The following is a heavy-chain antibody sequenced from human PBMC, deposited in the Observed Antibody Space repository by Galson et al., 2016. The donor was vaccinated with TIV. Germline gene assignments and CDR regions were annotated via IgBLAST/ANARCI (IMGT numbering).Heavy chain of an antibody. D-gene: IGHD1-26*01. J-gene: IGHJ6*02. CDR3: AKEETRGGRLYQYHGTDV. V-gene: IGHV3-30*18. CDR2: ISYDGSNK. CDR1: AFTFNTYG. Sequence: SLRLSCAASAFTFNTYGVHWVRQAPGKGLEWVAVISYDGSNKYLGDSVKGRFTISRDNSENTVYLQMTSLTREDTAVYFCAKEETRGGRLYQYHGTDVWGQGTTVTVSS.